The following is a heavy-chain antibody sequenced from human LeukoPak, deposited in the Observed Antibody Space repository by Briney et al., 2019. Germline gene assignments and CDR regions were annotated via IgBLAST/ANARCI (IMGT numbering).Heavy chain of an antibody. J-gene: IGHJ4*02. CDR2: ISGSSGSI. Sequence: GGSLRLSCAASGFAFSGYSVNWVRQAPGKGLEWVSYISGSSGSIYYADSVKGRFTISRDNAKNSLYLQMNSLRAEDTAVYYCARSPPPNDFCSGYSYYFDYWGQGTLVTVSS. CDR1: GFAFSGYS. V-gene: IGHV3-48*01. CDR3: ARSPPPNDFCSGYSYYFDY. D-gene: IGHD3-3*01.